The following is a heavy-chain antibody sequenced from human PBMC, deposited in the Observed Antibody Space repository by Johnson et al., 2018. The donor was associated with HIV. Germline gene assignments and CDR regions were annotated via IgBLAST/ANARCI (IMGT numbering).Heavy chain of an antibody. Sequence: VQLVESGGGVVRPGGSLRLSCAASGFTFSSYAMSWVRQAPGKGLEWVSGISWNGGSADYADSVKGRFPTSREHSKSTLNLQMNNLRAEDTAVYYCARDTDDFWSGAGAFDIWGQGTMVTVSS. D-gene: IGHD3-3*01. CDR2: ISWNGGSA. CDR1: GFTFSSYA. CDR3: ARDTDDFWSGAGAFDI. V-gene: IGHV3-23*04. J-gene: IGHJ3*02.